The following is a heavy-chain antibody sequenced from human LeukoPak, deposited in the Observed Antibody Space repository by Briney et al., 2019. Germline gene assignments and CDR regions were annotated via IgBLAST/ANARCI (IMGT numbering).Heavy chain of an antibody. D-gene: IGHD3-16*01. J-gene: IGHJ3*02. Sequence: GGSLRLSCGASGFSFSSYAMSWFRQAPGKGLEWVSSIGAPGDDTYYADSVKGRFTISRDNAKNSLYLQMNSLRAEDTAVYYCARAGDYIWGSTDAFDIWGQGTVVTVSS. CDR3: ARAGDYIWGSTDAFDI. CDR2: IGAPGDDT. CDR1: GFSFSSYA. V-gene: IGHV3-23*01.